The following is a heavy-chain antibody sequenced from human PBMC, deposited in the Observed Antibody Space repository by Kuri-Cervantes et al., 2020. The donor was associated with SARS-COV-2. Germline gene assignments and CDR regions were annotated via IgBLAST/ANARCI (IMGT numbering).Heavy chain of an antibody. D-gene: IGHD4/OR15-4a*01. V-gene: IGHV3-11*05. CDR3: ARDCDYGGIKGGVHTQ. J-gene: IGHJ4*02. CDR2: ISQSSRCT. Sequence: GESLKISCAASGFTFSDYYMSWVRQAPGKGLEWIACISQSSRCTDYADSVKGRFIISRDDAKKSLFLQMTSLSGDDTAMYYCARDCDYGGIKGGVHTQWGQGTLVTVSS. CDR1: GFTFSDYY.